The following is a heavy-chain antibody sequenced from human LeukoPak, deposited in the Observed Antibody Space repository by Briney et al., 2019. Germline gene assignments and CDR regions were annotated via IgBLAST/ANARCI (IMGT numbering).Heavy chain of an antibody. CDR3: ASMGIAVAGWNTYYFDY. Sequence: SVKVSCKASGGTCSIYTISWVRQAPGQGLEWMGRIIPILGIANYAQKFQGRGTITADKSTSTAYMELSSLRSEDTAVYYCASMGIAVAGWNTYYFDYWGQGTLVTVSS. CDR1: GGTCSIYT. J-gene: IGHJ4*02. CDR2: IIPILGIA. D-gene: IGHD6-19*01. V-gene: IGHV1-69*02.